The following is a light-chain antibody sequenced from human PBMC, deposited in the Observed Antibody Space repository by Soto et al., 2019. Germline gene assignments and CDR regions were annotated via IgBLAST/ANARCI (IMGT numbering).Light chain of an antibody. V-gene: IGKV3-20*01. Sequence: DIVLTQSPGTLYLSPGDGATLSCRASQSVSSNYLAWYQQKPGQAPNLLIYGASSRATGIPDRFSGSGSGTDFTLTISRLEPEDFAVYYCQQYGSSGTFGQGTKVDIK. CDR3: QQYGSSGT. J-gene: IGKJ1*01. CDR1: QSVSSNY. CDR2: GAS.